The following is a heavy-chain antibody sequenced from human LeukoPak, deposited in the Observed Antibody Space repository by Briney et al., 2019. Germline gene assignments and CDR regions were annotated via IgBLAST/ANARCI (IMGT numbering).Heavy chain of an antibody. V-gene: IGHV4-61*01. CDR1: GGSISSSSYY. Sequence: SSETLSLTCTVSGGSISSSSYYWSWIRQHPEKGLEWIGYLSDVGTNDYNPSLKGRVTISRDTSKNQFSLRLSSVTAADAAVYYCARDKVPGGKRWFDPWGQGIPVIVSS. CDR3: ARDKVPGGKRWFDP. CDR2: LSDVGTN. D-gene: IGHD4-23*01. J-gene: IGHJ5*02.